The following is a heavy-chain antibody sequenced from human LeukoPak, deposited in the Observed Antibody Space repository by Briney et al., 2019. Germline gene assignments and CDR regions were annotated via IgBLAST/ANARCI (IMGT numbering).Heavy chain of an antibody. CDR3: ARHNHWQGTDNSSGYFDY. J-gene: IGHJ4*02. D-gene: IGHD3-22*01. V-gene: IGHV4-61*08. Sequence: SETLSLTCTVSGASISSGDYYWSWIRQPPGKGLEWIGYIYYSGSTNYNPSLKSRVTISVDTSKNQFSLKLSSVTAADTAVYYCARHNHWQGTDNSSGYFDYWGQGTLVTVSS. CDR2: IYYSGST. CDR1: GASISSGDYY.